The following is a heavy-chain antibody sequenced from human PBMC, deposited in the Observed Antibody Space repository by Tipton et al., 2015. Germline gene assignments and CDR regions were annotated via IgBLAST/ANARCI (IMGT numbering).Heavy chain of an antibody. D-gene: IGHD5-24*01. CDR2: ISYTDGA. V-gene: IGHV4-61*01. CDR1: GSSVTSGSYY. CDR3: ARDLEHGMDV. J-gene: IGHJ6*02. Sequence: TLSLTCTVSGSSVTSGSYYWSWIRQPPGKGLEWIGYISYTDGAHYNPALKSRVTISVDTSKNQFSLTLNSVAAADTAVYYCARDLEHGMDVWGHGTTVTVSS.